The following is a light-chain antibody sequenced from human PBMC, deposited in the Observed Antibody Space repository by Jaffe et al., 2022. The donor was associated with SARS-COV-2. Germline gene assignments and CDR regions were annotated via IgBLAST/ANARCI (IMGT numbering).Light chain of an antibody. CDR2: QVS. J-gene: IGKJ1*01. CDR3: MQDTHWPPT. CDR1: QSLAYSDGKTY. Sequence: DVVVTQSPVSLPVTLGQPASISCKTSQSLAYSDGKTYLHWFQQRPGQSPRRLIYQVSHRDSGVPDRFSGSGSVTDFTLKISRVEAEDVGIYYCMQDTHWPPTFGQGTKVEIK. V-gene: IGKV2-30*01.